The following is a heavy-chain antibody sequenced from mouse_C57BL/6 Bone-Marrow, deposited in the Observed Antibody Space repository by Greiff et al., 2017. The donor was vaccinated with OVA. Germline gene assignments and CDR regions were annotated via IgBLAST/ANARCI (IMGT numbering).Heavy chain of an antibody. CDR2: IDPENGDT. CDR1: GFNIKGDY. D-gene: IGHD1-1*01. V-gene: IGHV14-4*01. J-gene: IGHJ3*01. Sequence: EVKVVESGAELVRPGASVKLSCTASGFNIKGDYMHWVKQRPEQGLEWIGWIDPENGDTEYASKFQGKATITADTSSNTAYLQLSSLTSEDTAVYYCIRSSWFAYWGQGTLVTVSA. CDR3: IRSSWFAY.